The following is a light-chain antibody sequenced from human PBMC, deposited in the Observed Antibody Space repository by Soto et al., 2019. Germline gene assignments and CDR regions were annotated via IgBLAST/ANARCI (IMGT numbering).Light chain of an antibody. CDR3: QQSNSYSGT. CDR2: AAS. CDR1: QNIRNW. J-gene: IGKJ1*01. Sequence: GDSVTITGRASQNIRNWLAWYQQKPGKAPNPVIYAASSLKSGVPSRFSGSASATEVPITISRLQTDDGATYYGQQSNSYSGTFGQGTKVDIK. V-gene: IGKV1-5*01.